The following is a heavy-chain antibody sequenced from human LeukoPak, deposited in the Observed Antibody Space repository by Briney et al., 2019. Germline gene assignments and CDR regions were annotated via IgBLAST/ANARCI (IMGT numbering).Heavy chain of an antibody. Sequence: PGGSLRLSCAASGFTFSSFAMTWVRQAPGKGLEWVSTISDSGGSTYYADAGKGRFTISRDNSKDTLYAQMNSLRAEDAAVYYCAKSHSVAQRGYFDYWGQGTLVTVSS. V-gene: IGHV3-23*01. D-gene: IGHD2-15*01. J-gene: IGHJ4*02. CDR3: AKSHSVAQRGYFDY. CDR2: ISDSGGST. CDR1: GFTFSSFA.